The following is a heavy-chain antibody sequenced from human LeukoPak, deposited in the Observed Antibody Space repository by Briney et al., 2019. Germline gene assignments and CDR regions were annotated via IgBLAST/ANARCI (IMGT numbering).Heavy chain of an antibody. CDR2: ISGSGGST. D-gene: IGHD3-10*01. Sequence: GGSLRLSCAASGFTFSSYAMSWVRQALGKGLEWVSAISGSGGSTYYADSVKGRFTISRDNFKNTLYLQMNSLRAEDTAVYYCAKDPVLLWFGEFFGYWGQGTLVTVSS. CDR1: GFTFSSYA. CDR3: AKDPVLLWFGEFFGY. J-gene: IGHJ4*02. V-gene: IGHV3-23*01.